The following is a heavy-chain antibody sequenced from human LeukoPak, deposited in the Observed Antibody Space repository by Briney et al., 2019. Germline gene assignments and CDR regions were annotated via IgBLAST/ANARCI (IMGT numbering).Heavy chain of an antibody. V-gene: IGHV4-61*01. D-gene: IGHD1-26*01. CDR2: ISYSGTT. Sequence: SETLSLTCTVSGGSVSSGRSYWSWIRQPPGKALEWIGYISYSGTTNYNPSLKSRLAISLDTSKNQFSLKLSSVTAADTAVYYCARESGPYCPFGHWGQGTLVAVTS. J-gene: IGHJ5*02. CDR3: ARESGPYCPFGH. CDR1: GGSVSSGRSY.